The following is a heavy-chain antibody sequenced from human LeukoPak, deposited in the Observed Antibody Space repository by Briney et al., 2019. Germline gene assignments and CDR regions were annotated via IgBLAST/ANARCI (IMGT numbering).Heavy chain of an antibody. Sequence: GESLKISCKGSGYSFTSYWIGWVRQMPGKGLEWMGIIYPGDSDTRYSPSFQGQATISADKSISTAYLQWSSLKASDTAMYYCARNVDSWSIHDAFDIWGQGTMVTVSS. D-gene: IGHD6-13*01. CDR1: GYSFTSYW. V-gene: IGHV5-51*01. CDR3: ARNVDSWSIHDAFDI. J-gene: IGHJ3*02. CDR2: IYPGDSDT.